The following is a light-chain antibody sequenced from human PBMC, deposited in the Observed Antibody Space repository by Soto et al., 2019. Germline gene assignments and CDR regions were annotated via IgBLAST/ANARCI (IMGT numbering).Light chain of an antibody. Sequence: DIQMTQSPSSLSASVGDIVTITCQASQDISNYLNWYQQKPGKAPKILIYDASVLEAGVPSRFSGGGSGTHFTLTISSLQAEDLATYYCQHFDNLPLTFGGGTKVEIK. CDR2: DAS. CDR1: QDISNY. J-gene: IGKJ4*01. CDR3: QHFDNLPLT. V-gene: IGKV1-33*01.